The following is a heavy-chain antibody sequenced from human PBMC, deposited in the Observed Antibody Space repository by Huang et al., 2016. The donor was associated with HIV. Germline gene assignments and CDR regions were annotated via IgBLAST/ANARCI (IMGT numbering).Heavy chain of an antibody. CDR1: GGTFSSYA. Sequence: QVQLVQSGAEVKKPGSSVKVSCKASGGTFSSYAISWVRRAPGQGLEWMGGIIPSLGTANYAQKFQGRVTITADESTSTAYMELSSLRSEDTAVYYCARARGYYDSSVSYYFDYWGQGTLVTVSS. J-gene: IGHJ4*02. D-gene: IGHD3-22*01. CDR3: ARARGYYDSSVSYYFDY. CDR2: IIPSLGTA. V-gene: IGHV1-69*13.